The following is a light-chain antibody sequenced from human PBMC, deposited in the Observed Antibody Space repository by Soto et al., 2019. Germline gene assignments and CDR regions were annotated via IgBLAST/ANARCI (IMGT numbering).Light chain of an antibody. Sequence: EIVLTQSPGTLSLSPGERATLSCRASQSVSSIYLAWYQQKPGQAPRLLIYGASSRATGIPDRFSGSGSGTEFSLTISRLEPEDFAVYYCQQYVSPPWTFGQGTKVEIK. CDR1: QSVSSIY. V-gene: IGKV3-20*01. CDR3: QQYVSPPWT. J-gene: IGKJ1*01. CDR2: GAS.